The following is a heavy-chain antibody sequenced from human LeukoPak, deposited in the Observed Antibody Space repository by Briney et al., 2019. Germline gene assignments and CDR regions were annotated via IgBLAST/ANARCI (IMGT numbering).Heavy chain of an antibody. J-gene: IGHJ5*01. CDR2: INHSGTI. CDR3: AKGVWAPRFDS. Sequence: PSETLSLTCAVYGASFNYDYWSWIRQAPGKGLEWIGEINHSGTITYNPSLKSRVTISAEKSKSQFSLRLTSVTAADTAVYYCAKGVWAPRFDSWGQGTLVTVSS. D-gene: IGHD7-27*01. CDR1: GASFNYDY. V-gene: IGHV4-34*01.